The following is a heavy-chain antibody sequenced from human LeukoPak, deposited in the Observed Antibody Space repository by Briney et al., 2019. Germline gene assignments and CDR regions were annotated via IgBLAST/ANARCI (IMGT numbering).Heavy chain of an antibody. CDR1: GFTFSSYG. D-gene: IGHD3-22*01. CDR3: AKVAYYYDSSGYYIDY. J-gene: IGHJ4*02. Sequence: GGSLRLSCAASGFTFSSYGMHWVRQAPGKGLEWVAVISYDGSNKYYADSVKGRFTISRDNSKNTLYVQMNSLRAEDTAVYYCAKVAYYYDSSGYYIDYWGQGTLVTVSS. CDR2: ISYDGSNK. V-gene: IGHV3-30*18.